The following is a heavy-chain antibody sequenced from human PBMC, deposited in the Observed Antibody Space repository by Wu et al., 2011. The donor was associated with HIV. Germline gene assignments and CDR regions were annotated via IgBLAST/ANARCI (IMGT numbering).Heavy chain of an antibody. CDR1: GGTFSNYA. V-gene: IGHV1-69*15. CDR2: IIPLFGTP. J-gene: IGHJ6*02. CDR3: ARDHDTYYYDSSGSFDYCYAMDV. D-gene: IGHD3-22*01. Sequence: KASGGTFSNYAISWVRQAPGQGLEWMGRIIPLFGTPNYAQKFQGRVTITADESTSTAYMELSSLKSEDTAVYYCARDHDTYYYDSSGSFDYCYAMDVWGQGTTVIVSS.